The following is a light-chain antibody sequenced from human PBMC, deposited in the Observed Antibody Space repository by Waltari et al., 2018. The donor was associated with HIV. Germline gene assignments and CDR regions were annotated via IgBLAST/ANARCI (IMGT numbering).Light chain of an antibody. CDR3: ASNRLDYTLI. CDR2: AIN. J-gene: IGLJ2*01. CDR1: STDSRFYQY. V-gene: IGLV2-14*03. Sequence: QSALTQPASVSGFLGQSINISCTGISTDSRFYQYVSWYQQHPGKIPRLIIFAINNRPSGVSDHFSGSRSGNSASLTFSGLQSGDEAHYYCASNRLDYTLIFGGGTKLTVL.